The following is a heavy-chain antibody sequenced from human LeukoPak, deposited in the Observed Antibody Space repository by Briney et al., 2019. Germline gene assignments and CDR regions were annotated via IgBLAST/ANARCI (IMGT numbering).Heavy chain of an antibody. CDR1: GFTFSTYA. D-gene: IGHD1-26*01. V-gene: IGHV3-23*01. Sequence: PGGSLRLSCAASGFTFSTYAMNWVRQAPGKGLGWGSAISDSGGRTYYADSVRGRFTISRDSSKNTLYLQMNSLRAEDTAVYYCAKRGNYYSFDYWGQGTLVTVSS. CDR2: ISDSGGRT. J-gene: IGHJ4*02. CDR3: AKRGNYYSFDY.